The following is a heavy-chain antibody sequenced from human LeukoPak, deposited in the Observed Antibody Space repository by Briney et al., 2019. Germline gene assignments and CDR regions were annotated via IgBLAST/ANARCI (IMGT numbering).Heavy chain of an antibody. CDR1: GYTFTSYD. CDR3: ATHPGDFWSGYSDYYYGMDV. V-gene: IGHV1-46*01. Sequence: ASVTVSCTASGYTFTSYDINWVRQATGQGLEWMGIINPSGGSTSYAQKFQGRVTMTRDTSTSTVYMELSSLRSEDTAVYYCATHPGDFWSGYSDYYYGMDVWGQGTTVTVSS. J-gene: IGHJ6*02. CDR2: INPSGGST. D-gene: IGHD3-3*01.